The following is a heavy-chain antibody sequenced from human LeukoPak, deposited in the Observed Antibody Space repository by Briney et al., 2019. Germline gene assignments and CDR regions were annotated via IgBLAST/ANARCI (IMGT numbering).Heavy chain of an antibody. CDR3: ARAWFGEGNYYYYGMDV. CDR2: IYTSGST. Sequence: SETLSLTCTVSGGSISSYYWSWIRQPAGKGLEWIGRIYTSGSTNYNPSLKSRVTMSVDTSKNQFSLKLSSVTAADTAVYYCARAWFGEGNYYYYGMDVWGQGTTVTVSS. V-gene: IGHV4-4*07. J-gene: IGHJ6*02. D-gene: IGHD3-10*01. CDR1: GGSISSYY.